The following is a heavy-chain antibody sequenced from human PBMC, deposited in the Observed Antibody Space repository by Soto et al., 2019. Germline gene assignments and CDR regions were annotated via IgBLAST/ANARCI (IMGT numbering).Heavy chain of an antibody. V-gene: IGHV3-21*01. D-gene: IGHD6-19*01. CDR1: GFTFRNYS. J-gene: IGHJ3*02. Sequence: GGSLRLSCTASGFTFRNYSMNWVRQAPGKGLEWVSSISSSSSYIYYADPVKGRFTISRDNAKNSLYLQMNSLRAEDTAVYYCARARPGSGWYQDAFDIWGQGTMVTVSS. CDR2: ISSSSSYI. CDR3: ARARPGSGWYQDAFDI.